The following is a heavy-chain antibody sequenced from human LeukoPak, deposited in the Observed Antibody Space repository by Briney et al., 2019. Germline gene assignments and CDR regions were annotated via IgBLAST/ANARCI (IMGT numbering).Heavy chain of an antibody. J-gene: IGHJ4*02. D-gene: IGHD1-26*01. CDR1: GYTFTYYG. V-gene: IGHV1-18*01. CDR3: ARESGSGSYYPFDS. Sequence: ASVTVSCKASGYTFTYYGISWVRQAPGQGLEYMGWISAYDGNTDYAQKLQGRVTMTTDTSTSTAYMELRSLRSDDTAVYYCARESGSGSYYPFDSWGQGTLVTVSS. CDR2: ISAYDGNT.